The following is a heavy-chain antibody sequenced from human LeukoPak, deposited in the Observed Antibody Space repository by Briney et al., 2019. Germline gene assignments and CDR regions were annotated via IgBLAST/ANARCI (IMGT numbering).Heavy chain of an antibody. CDR3: VGSNWAAGAAFDS. D-gene: IGHD6-13*01. CDR1: GYTFTGSY. Sequence: GASVKVSCKASGYTFTGSYMHWVRQAPGQGLEWMGWIKCDSGGTEYSRNYRGRVTMTRDTSISTAYMELTRLTSDDTAVYCCVGSNWAAGAAFDSWGQGTQVTVSS. CDR2: IKCDSGGT. J-gene: IGHJ4*02. V-gene: IGHV1-2*02.